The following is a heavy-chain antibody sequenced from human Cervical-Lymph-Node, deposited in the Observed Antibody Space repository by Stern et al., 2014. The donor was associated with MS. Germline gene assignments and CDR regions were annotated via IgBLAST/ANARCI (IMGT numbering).Heavy chain of an antibody. D-gene: IGHD5-24*01. CDR1: GGTFSSYP. CDR2: IIPIFGTA. J-gene: IGHJ6*02. CDR3: ATGEMATKSYYYYGMDV. Sequence: VQLLQSGAEVTKPGSSVKVSCKASGGTFSSYPISWVRQAPGQGLEWMGGIIPIFGTAHHAQKFQGRVTISADEATSTAYRELSSLRSEDTAVYYCATGEMATKSYYYYGMDVWGQGTTVTVSS. V-gene: IGHV1-69*01.